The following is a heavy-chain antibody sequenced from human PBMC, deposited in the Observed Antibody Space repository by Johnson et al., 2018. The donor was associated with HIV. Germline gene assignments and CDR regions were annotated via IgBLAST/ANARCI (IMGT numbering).Heavy chain of an antibody. J-gene: IGHJ3*02. Sequence: EVQLVESGGGLVQPGGSLRLSCAASGFTFSSYWMSWVRQAPGKGLEWVANIKQDGSEKYYVDSVKGRFTISRDNAKNSLYLQMNSLRAEDTAVYYCARAYYNFWSGYAFDIWGQGTMVTVYS. CDR1: GFTFSSYW. V-gene: IGHV3-7*01. D-gene: IGHD3-3*01. CDR3: ARAYYNFWSGYAFDI. CDR2: IKQDGSEK.